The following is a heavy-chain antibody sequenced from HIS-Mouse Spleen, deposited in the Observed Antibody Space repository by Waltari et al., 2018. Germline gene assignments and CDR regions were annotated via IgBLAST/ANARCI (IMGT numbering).Heavy chain of an antibody. CDR1: GGSISSSSYF. J-gene: IGHJ2*01. CDR2: IYYSGST. V-gene: IGHV4-39*07. D-gene: IGHD6-13*01. Sequence: QLQLQESGPGLVKPSETLSLTCTASGGSISSSSYFWGWIRQPPGKGLEWLGSIYYSGSTYYNPSLKSRVTISVDTSKNQFSLKLSSVTAADTAVYYCAREIPYSSSWYDWYFDLWGRGTLVTVSS. CDR3: AREIPYSSSWYDWYFDL.